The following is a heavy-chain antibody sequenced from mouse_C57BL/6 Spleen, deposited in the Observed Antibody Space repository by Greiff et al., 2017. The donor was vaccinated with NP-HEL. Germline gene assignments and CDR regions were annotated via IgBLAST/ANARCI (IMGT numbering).Heavy chain of an antibody. D-gene: IGHD2-14*01. CDR2: IDPNSGGT. Sequence: QVQLQQPGAELVKPGASVKLSCKASGYTFTSYWMHWVKQRPGRGLEWIGRIDPNSGGTKYNEKFKSKATLTVDKPSSTAYMQLSSLTSEDSAVYYCARELYDGSTWGGDFDVWGTGTTVTVSS. J-gene: IGHJ1*03. CDR1: GYTFTSYW. CDR3: ARELYDGSTWGGDFDV. V-gene: IGHV1-72*01.